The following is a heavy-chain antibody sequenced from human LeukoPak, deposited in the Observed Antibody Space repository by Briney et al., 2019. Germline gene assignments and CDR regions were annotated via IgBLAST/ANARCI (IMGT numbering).Heavy chain of an antibody. J-gene: IGHJ6*02. CDR3: AKDHDPYCSSTSCYVADYYYYGMDV. V-gene: IGHV3-23*01. CDR1: GFTFSSYA. Sequence: GGSLRLSCAASGFTFSSYAMSWVRQAPGKGLEWVSAISGSGGSTYYADSVKGRFTISRDNSKNTLYLQMNSLRAEDRAVYYCAKDHDPYCSSTSCYVADYYYYGMDVWGQGTTVTVSS. D-gene: IGHD2-2*01. CDR2: ISGSGGST.